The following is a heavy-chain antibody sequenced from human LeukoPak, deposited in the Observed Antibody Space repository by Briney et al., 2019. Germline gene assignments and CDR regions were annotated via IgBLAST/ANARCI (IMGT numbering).Heavy chain of an antibody. J-gene: IGHJ3*02. Sequence: PSQTLSLTCTVSGDSISSGDYYWSWIRQPAVKGLEWIGRISSSGSTNYNPSLKCRVTISVDTSKNQFSLKLSSVTAADTAVYFCARGPYSYDSSGAFDIWGQGTMVTVSS. CDR3: ARGPYSYDSSGAFDI. CDR2: ISSSGST. D-gene: IGHD3-22*01. V-gene: IGHV4-61*02. CDR1: GDSISSGDYY.